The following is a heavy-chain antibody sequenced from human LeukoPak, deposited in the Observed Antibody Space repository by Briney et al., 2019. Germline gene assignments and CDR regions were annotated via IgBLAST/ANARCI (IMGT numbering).Heavy chain of an antibody. Sequence: KPSETLSLTCTVSGGSISPYYWSWIRQPPGKGLEWMGYIYYSGSTKYNPSLKSRVTISVDTSKNQFSLKLSSVTAADTAVYYCARNWNYGTPQSYFDYWGQGTLVTVSS. V-gene: IGHV4-59*01. CDR1: GGSISPYY. J-gene: IGHJ4*02. CDR3: ARNWNYGTPQSYFDY. D-gene: IGHD1-7*01. CDR2: IYYSGST.